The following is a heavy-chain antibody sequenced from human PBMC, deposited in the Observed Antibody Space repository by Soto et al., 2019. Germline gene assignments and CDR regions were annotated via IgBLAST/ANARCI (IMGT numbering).Heavy chain of an antibody. CDR2: INHSGST. Sequence: SETLSLTCAVYGGSFSGYYWSWIRQPPGKGLEWIGEINHSGSTNYNPSLKSRVTISVDTSKNQFPLKLSSVTAADTAVYYCARGRGYGSGSYYYYGMDVWGQGTTVTVSS. V-gene: IGHV4-34*01. CDR3: ARGRGYGSGSYYYYGMDV. CDR1: GGSFSGYY. J-gene: IGHJ6*02. D-gene: IGHD3-10*01.